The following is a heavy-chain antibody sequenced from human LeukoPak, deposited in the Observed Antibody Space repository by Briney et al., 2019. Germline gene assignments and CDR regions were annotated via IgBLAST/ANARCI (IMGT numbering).Heavy chain of an antibody. V-gene: IGHV4-34*01. D-gene: IGHD2-2*01. Sequence: SETLSLTCAVYGGSSSGYYWSWIRQPPGKGLEWIGEINHSGSTNYNPSLKSRVTISVDTSKNQFSLKLSSVTAADTAVYYCARGRGEVVVVPAAMGTRPTYYFDYWGQGTLVTVSS. CDR1: GGSSSGYY. CDR3: ARGRGEVVVVPAAMGTRPTYYFDY. CDR2: INHSGST. J-gene: IGHJ4*02.